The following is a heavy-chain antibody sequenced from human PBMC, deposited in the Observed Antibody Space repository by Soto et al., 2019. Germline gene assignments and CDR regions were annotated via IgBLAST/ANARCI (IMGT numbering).Heavy chain of an antibody. D-gene: IGHD1-26*01. J-gene: IGHJ6*02. V-gene: IGHV3-30*18. CDR3: AKDHRNIVGATTGRVYGMDV. CDR1: GFTFSSYG. Sequence: QVQLVESGGVVVQPGRSLRLSCAASGFTFSSYGMHWVRQAPGKGLEWVAVISYDGSNKYYADSVKGRFTISRDNSKNTLYLQMNSLRAEDTAVYYCAKDHRNIVGATTGRVYGMDVWGQGTTVTVSS. CDR2: ISYDGSNK.